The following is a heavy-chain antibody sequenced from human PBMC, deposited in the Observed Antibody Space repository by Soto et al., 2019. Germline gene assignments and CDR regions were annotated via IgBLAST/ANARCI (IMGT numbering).Heavy chain of an antibody. CDR3: ARYFDWLYLFDY. V-gene: IGHV4-31*03. Sequence: PSETLSLTCTVSGGSISSGGYYWSWIRQHPGKGLEWIGYIYYSGSTYYNPSLKSRVTISVDTSKNQFSLKLSSVTAADTAVYYCARYFDWLYLFDYWGQGTLVTVSS. D-gene: IGHD3-9*01. J-gene: IGHJ4*02. CDR1: GGSISSGGYY. CDR2: IYYSGST.